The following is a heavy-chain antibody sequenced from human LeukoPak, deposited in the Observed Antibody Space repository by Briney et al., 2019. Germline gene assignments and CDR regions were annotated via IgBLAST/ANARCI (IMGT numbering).Heavy chain of an antibody. Sequence: GGSLRLSCAASGFTFSSYWMNWNRQAPGKGMEWVASINHNGNVNYYVDSVKGRFTISRDNAKNSLYLQMSNLRAEDTAVYFCARGGGLDVWGQGATVTVSS. CDR3: ARGGGLDV. CDR2: INHNGNVN. V-gene: IGHV3-7*03. D-gene: IGHD3-16*01. J-gene: IGHJ6*02. CDR1: GFTFSSYW.